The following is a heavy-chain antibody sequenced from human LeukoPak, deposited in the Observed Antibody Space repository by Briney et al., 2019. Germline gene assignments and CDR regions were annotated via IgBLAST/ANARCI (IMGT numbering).Heavy chain of an antibody. CDR2: IYYSGST. Sequence: PSETLSLTCAVYIDSFTNYYWGWIRQPPGKGLEWIGSIYYSGSTYYNPSLESRVTISVDTSKNQFSLKLSSVTAADTAVYYCATSGWYLLPGVYWGQGTLVTVSS. J-gene: IGHJ4*02. D-gene: IGHD6-19*01. V-gene: IGHV4-39*01. CDR1: IDSFTNYY. CDR3: ATSGWYLLPGVY.